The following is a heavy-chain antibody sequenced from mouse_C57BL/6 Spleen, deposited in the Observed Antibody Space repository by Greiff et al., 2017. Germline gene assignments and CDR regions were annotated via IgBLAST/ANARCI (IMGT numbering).Heavy chain of an antibody. CDR1: GYTFTSYW. Sequence: QVQLQQPGAELVKPGASVKLSCKASGYTFTSYWMQWVKQRPGQGLAWIGEIDPSDSYTNYNQKFKGKATLTVDTSSSTAYMQLSSLTSEDSAVYYCARQTVVAGDYCDYWGQGTTLTVSS. V-gene: IGHV1-50*01. D-gene: IGHD1-1*01. CDR3: ARQTVVAGDYCDY. J-gene: IGHJ2*01. CDR2: IDPSDSYT.